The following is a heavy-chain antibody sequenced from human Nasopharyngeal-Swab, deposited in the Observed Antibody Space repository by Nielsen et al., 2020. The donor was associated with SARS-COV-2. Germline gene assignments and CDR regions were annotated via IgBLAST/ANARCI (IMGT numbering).Heavy chain of an antibody. Sequence: GGSLRLSCAASGFTVSSNSMSWVRQAPGKGLEWVSVIYRGGSTYYIDSVKGRFTVSRDNSRNTLYLQMNSLRPEDTAVYYCAREKAVAGIGGYYYYGMDVWGQGTTVTVSS. CDR2: IYRGGST. V-gene: IGHV3-53*05. J-gene: IGHJ6*02. D-gene: IGHD6-19*01. CDR1: GFTVSSNS. CDR3: AREKAVAGIGGYYYYGMDV.